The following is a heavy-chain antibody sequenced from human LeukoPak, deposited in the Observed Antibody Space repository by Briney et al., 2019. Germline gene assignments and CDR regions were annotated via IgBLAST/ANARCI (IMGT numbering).Heavy chain of an antibody. J-gene: IGHJ4*02. V-gene: IGHV5-51*03. CDR2: IYPGDSDT. D-gene: IGHD3-22*01. Sequence: PGESLKITCKGSGYSFTSYWIGWVRQMPGKGLEWMGIIYPGDSDTRYSPSFQGQVTISADKSISTAYLQWSSLKASDTAMYYCASSLGIYDSSGYRVFDYWGQGTLVTVSS. CDR3: ASSLGIYDSSGYRVFDY. CDR1: GYSFTSYW.